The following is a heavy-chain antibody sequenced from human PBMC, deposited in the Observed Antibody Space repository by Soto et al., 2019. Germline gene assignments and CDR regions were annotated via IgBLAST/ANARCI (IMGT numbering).Heavy chain of an antibody. V-gene: IGHV4-38-2*01. CDR3: AGFTPYYYGSGSYSPD. CDR2: IYHSGST. CDR1: GYSISSGYY. D-gene: IGHD3-10*01. J-gene: IGHJ4*02. Sequence: PSETLSLTSAVSGYSISSGYYWGWIRQPPGKGLEWIVSIYHSGSTYYNPSLKSRVTISVDTSKNQFSLKLSSVTAADTAVYYCAGFTPYYYGSGSYSPDWGQGTLVTVSS.